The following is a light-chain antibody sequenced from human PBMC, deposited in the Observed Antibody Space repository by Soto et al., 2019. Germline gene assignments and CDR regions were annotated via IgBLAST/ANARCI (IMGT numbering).Light chain of an antibody. J-gene: IGKJ1*01. Sequence: EIVSTQSPATLSLSPRDRATLYCRASQSVRSSRLAWYKQTPGQALRLLIYDASSRATGTPDRFSGGGSGTDFTLTISKLEPEDFAVYYCQQYGRSPWTVGQGTKVDIK. CDR3: QQYGRSPWT. V-gene: IGKV3-20*01. CDR1: QSVRSSR. CDR2: DAS.